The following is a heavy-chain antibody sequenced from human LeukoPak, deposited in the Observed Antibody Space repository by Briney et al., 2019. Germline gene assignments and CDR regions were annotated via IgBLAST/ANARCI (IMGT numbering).Heavy chain of an antibody. Sequence: SETLSLTCAVYGECFNRYYWSWIRQSPGKGLEWIAEIDHRGDTNYNPSVKGRVIISIDTSKNQFSLKVKSVTAADTAVYYCARGPTISGTGYFDYWGQGTLVTVSS. CDR3: ARGPTISGTGYFDY. V-gene: IGHV4-34*01. D-gene: IGHD1-7*01. CDR2: IDHRGDT. CDR1: GECFNRYY. J-gene: IGHJ4*03.